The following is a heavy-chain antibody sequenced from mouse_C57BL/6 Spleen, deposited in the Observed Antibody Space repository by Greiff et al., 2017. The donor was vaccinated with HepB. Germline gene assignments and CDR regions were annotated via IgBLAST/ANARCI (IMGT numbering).Heavy chain of an antibody. CDR2: INPSTGGT. CDR3: AIYYSNYLDY. Sequence: EVQLQQSGPELVKPGASVKISCKASGYSFTGYYMNWVKQSPEKSLEWIGEINPSTGGTTYNQKFKAKATLTVDKSSSTAYMQLKSLTSEDSAVYYCAIYYSNYLDYWGQGTTLTVSS. D-gene: IGHD2-5*01. J-gene: IGHJ2*01. CDR1: GYSFTGYY. V-gene: IGHV1-42*01.